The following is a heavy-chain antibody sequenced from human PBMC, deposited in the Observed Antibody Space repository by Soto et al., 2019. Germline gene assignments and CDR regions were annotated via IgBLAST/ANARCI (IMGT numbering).Heavy chain of an antibody. V-gene: IGHV1-8*01. Sequence: ASVKVSCKPSGYTFTSYDINWVRQAPGQGLEWVGWMNTNSDDTRSAQKFRGRLTLTRDKSMRAVYMKLSNLRPDDSAVYYCAREWSAAGHFYGMDVWGQGTTVTVSS. CDR3: AREWSAAGHFYGMDV. CDR1: GYTFTSYD. D-gene: IGHD6-13*01. CDR2: MNTNSDDT. J-gene: IGHJ6*02.